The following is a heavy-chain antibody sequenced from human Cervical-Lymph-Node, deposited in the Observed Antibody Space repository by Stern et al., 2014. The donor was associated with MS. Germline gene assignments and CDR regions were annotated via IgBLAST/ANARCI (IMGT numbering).Heavy chain of an antibody. D-gene: IGHD3-10*01. CDR1: GDSISSSRYY. V-gene: IGHV4-31*03. J-gene: IGHJ4*02. CDR2: ISDGGTT. Sequence: VQLEESGPGLVKPSQTLSLRCTVSGDSISSSRYYWSWIRQHAGKGLEWIGYISDGGTTYYNPSLKSRISISIDISKSHFSLNLRSVTAADTAVYYCARVQGGVRVDSWGQGTLVTVSS. CDR3: ARVQGGVRVDS.